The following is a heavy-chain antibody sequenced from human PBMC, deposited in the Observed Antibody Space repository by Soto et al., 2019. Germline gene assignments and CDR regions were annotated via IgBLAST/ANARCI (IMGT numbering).Heavy chain of an antibody. CDR1: GYTFTSYD. V-gene: IGHV1-8*01. CDR3: AREGVGVYSSASCTGQVYYHYYGMDG. D-gene: IGHD6-6*01. CDR2: MIPNRGHT. Sequence: QVQLVQSGAEVKKPGASVNVSRKASGYTFTSYDLNWVRQATGHGLAWTGGMIPNRGHTGYAQKFQGRVTMNRNTSISTAYMEVSSVRSEDKAVYYCAREGVGVYSSASCTGQVYYHYYGMDGWGQGTTVTVSS. J-gene: IGHJ6*02.